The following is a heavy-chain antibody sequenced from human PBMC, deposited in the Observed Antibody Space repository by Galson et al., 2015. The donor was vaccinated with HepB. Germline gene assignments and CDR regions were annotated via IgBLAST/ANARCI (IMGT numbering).Heavy chain of an antibody. CDR1: GFTFSNDA. D-gene: IGHD2-2*01. CDR3: ARDSSYIMVPAAGDFDH. Sequence: SLRLSCAASGFTFSNDAMSWVRQAPGKGLEWVSGNSVIGGSTYYADSVKGRFTISRDNAKNSLYLQMNSLRAEDTAVFYCARDSSYIMVPAAGDFDHWGQGTLVTVSS. CDR2: NSVIGGST. V-gene: IGHV3-23*01. J-gene: IGHJ4*02.